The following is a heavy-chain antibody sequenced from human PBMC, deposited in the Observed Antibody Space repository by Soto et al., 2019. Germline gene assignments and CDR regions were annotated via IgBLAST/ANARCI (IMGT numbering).Heavy chain of an antibody. CDR3: ARVVAAAGTHFDY. J-gene: IGHJ4*02. D-gene: IGHD6-13*01. CDR1: GFTFSSYW. CDR2: IKQDGSEK. V-gene: IGHV3-7*01. Sequence: GGSLRLSCAASGFTFSSYWMSWVRQAPGKGLEWVANIKQDGSEKYYVDSVKGRFTISRDNAKNSLYLQMNSLRAEDTAVYYCARVVAAAGTHFDYWGQGTLVTVSS.